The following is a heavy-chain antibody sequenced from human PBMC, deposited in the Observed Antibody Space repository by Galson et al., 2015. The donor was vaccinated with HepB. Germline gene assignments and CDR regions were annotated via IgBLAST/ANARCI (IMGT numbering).Heavy chain of an antibody. D-gene: IGHD3-16*01. CDR1: EFTFSNYA. Sequence: SLRLSCAASEFTFSNYAMTWVRQAPGKGLEWVSSISAGGDTTYYADSVKGRFTISRDNAKKMLSLRTNSLRADDTAVYYCAKGDVWGSAARNYGMDVWGQGTTVTVSS. CDR2: ISAGGDTT. V-gene: IGHV3-23*01. CDR3: AKGDVWGSAARNYGMDV. J-gene: IGHJ6*02.